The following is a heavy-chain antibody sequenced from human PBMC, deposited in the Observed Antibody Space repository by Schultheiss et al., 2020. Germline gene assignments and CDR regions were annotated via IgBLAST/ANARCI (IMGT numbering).Heavy chain of an antibody. V-gene: IGHV3-30*09. J-gene: IGHJ5*02. D-gene: IGHD5-18*01. CDR3: ARLKRAVYSYGDPNWFDP. Sequence: GESLKISCAASGFTFNTFTLHWVRQAPGKGLEWMAVISFDGRTRYYADSVQGRFAISRDNSKNTVFLQMNSLRAEDTAVYYCARLKRAVYSYGDPNWFDPWGEGTRVNGYS. CDR1: GFTFNTFT. CDR2: ISFDGRTR.